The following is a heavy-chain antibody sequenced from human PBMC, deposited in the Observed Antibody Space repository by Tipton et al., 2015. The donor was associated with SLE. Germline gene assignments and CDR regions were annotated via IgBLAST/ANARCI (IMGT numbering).Heavy chain of an antibody. CDR1: GGSISSYY. J-gene: IGHJ6*03. CDR2: IYYGGST. Sequence: LRLSCTVSGGSISSYYWSWIRQPPGKGLEWIGYIYYGGSTNYNPSLKSRVTISVDTSKNQFSLKLSSVTAADTAVYYCARDNYYYMDVWGKGTTVTVSS. V-gene: IGHV4-59*01. CDR3: ARDNYYYMDV.